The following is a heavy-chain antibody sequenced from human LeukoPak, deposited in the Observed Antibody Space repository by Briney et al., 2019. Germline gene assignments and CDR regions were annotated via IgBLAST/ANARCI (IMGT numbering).Heavy chain of an antibody. V-gene: IGHV1-2*02. Sequence: GASVKVSCKASGGTFSSYAISWVRQAPGQGLGWLGWINPNSGDTKYTQKFQGRVTMTRDTSITTAYMELSGLKSDDTAVFYCARAAYVGANSWPGHWGQGTLVSVSS. CDR1: GGTFSSYA. D-gene: IGHD3-10*02. J-gene: IGHJ4*02. CDR2: INPNSGDT. CDR3: ARAAYVGANSWPGH.